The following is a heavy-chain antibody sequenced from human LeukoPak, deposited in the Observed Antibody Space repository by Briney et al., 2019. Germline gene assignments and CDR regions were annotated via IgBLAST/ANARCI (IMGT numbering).Heavy chain of an antibody. CDR1: GFTFSNYW. Sequence: GGSLRLSCAASGFTFSNYWMTWVRQAPGKGVEWVAHIKEDGGEKHYVDPVKGRFTISRDNAKNSLYLQMNSLRAEDTAMYYCVRDRGYCSGSTCYPLWDYWGQGTLVTVSS. CDR3: VRDRGYCSGSTCYPLWDY. J-gene: IGHJ4*02. V-gene: IGHV3-7*01. CDR2: IKEDGGEK. D-gene: IGHD2-15*01.